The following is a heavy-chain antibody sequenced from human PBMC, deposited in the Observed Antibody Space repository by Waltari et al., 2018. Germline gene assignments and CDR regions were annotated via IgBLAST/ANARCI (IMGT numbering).Heavy chain of an antibody. CDR3: ARESRSTAGTDY. Sequence: QEQLVQSAAEVKKPGSSVKVSCKTSRDTFSTYAITWVRQAPGQGLEWMGRINPLLDISNYAQQFQGRITITADRSTSTAYMELSSLESEDTALYYCARESRSTAGTDYWGQGTLVTVSS. CDR2: INPLLDIS. J-gene: IGHJ4*02. V-gene: IGHV1-69*09. D-gene: IGHD2-2*01. CDR1: RDTFSTYA.